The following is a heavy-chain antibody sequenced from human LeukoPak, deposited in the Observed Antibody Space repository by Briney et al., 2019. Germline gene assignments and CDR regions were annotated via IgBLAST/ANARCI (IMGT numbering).Heavy chain of an antibody. CDR1: GGSISSYY. V-gene: IGHV4-59*08. J-gene: IGHJ5*02. CDR3: ARHGHSSGWRGAWFDP. Sequence: NPSETLSLTCTVSGGSISSYYWGWIRQPPGKGLEWIGYIYYSGNTNYNPSLKSRVTISVDTSKNQFSLKLSSVTAADTAVYYCARHGHSSGWRGAWFDPWGQGTLVTVSS. CDR2: IYYSGNT. D-gene: IGHD6-19*01.